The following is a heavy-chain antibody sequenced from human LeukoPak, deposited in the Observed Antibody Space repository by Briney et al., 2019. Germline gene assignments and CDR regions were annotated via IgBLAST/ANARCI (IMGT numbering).Heavy chain of an antibody. CDR2: INHSGST. Sequence: SESLSLTCAVYGESFSGYYWSWIRQPPGKGLEWIGEINHSGSTNYNPSLKSRVTISVDTSKNQFSLKLSSVTAADTAVYYCARNDYDSSGYYVGYFDYWGQGTLVTVSS. J-gene: IGHJ4*02. D-gene: IGHD3-22*01. CDR3: ARNDYDSSGYYVGYFDY. CDR1: GESFSGYY. V-gene: IGHV4-34*01.